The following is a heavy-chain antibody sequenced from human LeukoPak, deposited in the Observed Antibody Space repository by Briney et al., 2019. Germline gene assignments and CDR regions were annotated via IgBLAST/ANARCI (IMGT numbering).Heavy chain of an antibody. D-gene: IGHD5-18*01. CDR2: IKQDGSEK. Sequence: GGSLRLSCAASGFTFSSYWMSWVRQAPGKGLEWVADIKQDGSEKYYVDSVKGRFTISRDNAKNSLYLQMKSLRAEDTAAYYWRNGYSYGLHWGQGTLVTVSS. V-gene: IGHV3-7*01. J-gene: IGHJ4*02. CDR3: RNGYSYGLH. CDR1: GFTFSSYW.